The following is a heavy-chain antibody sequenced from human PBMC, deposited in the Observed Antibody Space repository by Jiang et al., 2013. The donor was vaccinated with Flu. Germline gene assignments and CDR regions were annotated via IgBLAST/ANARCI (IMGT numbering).Heavy chain of an antibody. CDR1: GGSISTYF. D-gene: IGHD7-27*01. V-gene: IGHV4-59*01. CDR2: IYNSGST. Sequence: GSGLVKPSQTLSLTCTVSGGSISTYFWTWIRQPPGKGLEFIGYIYNSGSTTYNPSLTSRLIMSVDTSKNQFSLKLTSVTAADTAVYYCARGGWVNWGSPDYFDSWGQGTLVTVSS. CDR3: ARGGWVNWGSPDYFDS. J-gene: IGHJ4*02.